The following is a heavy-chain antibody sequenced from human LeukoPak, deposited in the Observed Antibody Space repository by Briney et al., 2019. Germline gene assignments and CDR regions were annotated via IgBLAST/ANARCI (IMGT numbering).Heavy chain of an antibody. Sequence: SSETLSLTCAVYGGSFSGYYWSWIRQPPGKGLEWIGETNHSGGTNYNPSLKSRVTISVDTSKNQFSLKLSSVTAADTAVYYCARGGRFLASRIGSWFDPWGQGTLVTVSS. CDR2: TNHSGGT. D-gene: IGHD3-3*01. V-gene: IGHV4-34*01. J-gene: IGHJ5*02. CDR3: ARGGRFLASRIGSWFDP. CDR1: GGSFSGYY.